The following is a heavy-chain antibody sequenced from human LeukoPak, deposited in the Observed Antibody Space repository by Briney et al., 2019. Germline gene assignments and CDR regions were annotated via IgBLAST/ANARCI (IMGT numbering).Heavy chain of an antibody. J-gene: IGHJ4*02. V-gene: IGHV3-23*01. Sequence: PGGSPRLSCAVARFTFSNYGMSWVRQAPGKGLEWVSGISGSGGSTYYADSVKGRFTFFGDNSKNTLYLQMNSLRAEDTAVYYCAKAWGNTAMGIDYWGQGTLVTVSS. CDR2: ISGSGGST. CDR1: RFTFSNYG. D-gene: IGHD5-18*01. CDR3: AKAWGNTAMGIDY.